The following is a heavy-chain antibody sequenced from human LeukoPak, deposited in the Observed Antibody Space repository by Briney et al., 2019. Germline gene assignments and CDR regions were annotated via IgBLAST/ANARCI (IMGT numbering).Heavy chain of an antibody. D-gene: IGHD3-10*01. CDR3: ARDQYYDPGTYSYYYMDV. J-gene: IGHJ6*03. V-gene: IGHV3-53*01. Sequence: GGSLRLSCAASGFIVSSNYMSWVRQAPGKGLEWVSVIYSGGRTFYADSVRGRFTISRDNSKNTLFLQMNSLRAEDTAVYYCARDQYYDPGTYSYYYMDVWGKGTTVTVSS. CDR1: GFIVSSNY. CDR2: IYSGGRT.